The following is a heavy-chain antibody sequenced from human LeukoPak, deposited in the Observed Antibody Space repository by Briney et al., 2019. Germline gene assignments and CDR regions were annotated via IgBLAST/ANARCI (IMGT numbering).Heavy chain of an antibody. CDR1: GYTFTAYY. V-gene: IGHV1-2*02. Sequence: ASVKVSCKASGYTFTAYYIHWVRQAPGQGHEWMGWVNPNSGGTNYAQKFQGRVTMTRDTSISTAYMELSRLRSDDTAVYFCARRCDTSSYYTYYFDYWGQGTLVTVSS. D-gene: IGHD3-22*01. CDR3: ARRCDTSSYYTYYFDY. J-gene: IGHJ4*02. CDR2: VNPNSGGT.